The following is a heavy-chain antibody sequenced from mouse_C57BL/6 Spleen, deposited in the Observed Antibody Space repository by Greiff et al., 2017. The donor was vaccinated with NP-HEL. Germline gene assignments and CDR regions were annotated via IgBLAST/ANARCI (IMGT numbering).Heavy chain of an antibody. CDR1: GYSFTDYN. Sequence: HLVESGPELVKPGASVKISCKASGYSFTDYNMNWVKQSNGKSLEWIGVINPNYGTTSYNQKFKGKATLTVDQSSSTAYMQLNSLTSEDSAVYYCARERDLYERDAMDYWGQGTSVTVSS. V-gene: IGHV1-39*01. CDR3: ARERDLYERDAMDY. CDR2: INPNYGTT. J-gene: IGHJ4*01. D-gene: IGHD2-12*01.